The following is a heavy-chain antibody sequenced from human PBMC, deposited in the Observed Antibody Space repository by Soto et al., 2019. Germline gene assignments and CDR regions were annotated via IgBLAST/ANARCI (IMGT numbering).Heavy chain of an antibody. CDR3: ARARRGAPYYYTMDL. D-gene: IGHD3-10*01. J-gene: IGHJ6*02. V-gene: IGHV3-23*01. CDR2: ISGSGGIT. Sequence: ELHLLESGGGLVQPGGSLRLSCIASGFTFSSYAMTWVRQVPGKGLEWVSDISGSGGITYYADSVKGRFTISRDNSKNTLNLQMNSLRADDTAVYYCARARRGAPYYYTMDLWGQGTTVTVSS. CDR1: GFTFSSYA.